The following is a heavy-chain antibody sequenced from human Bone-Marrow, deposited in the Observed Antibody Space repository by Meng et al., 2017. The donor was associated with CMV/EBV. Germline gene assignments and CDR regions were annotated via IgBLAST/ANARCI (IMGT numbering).Heavy chain of an antibody. CDR2: ITSSSGYI. J-gene: IGHJ4*02. CDR3: ARDPLPSSDYGDPDGDY. CDR1: GFTFSSYT. V-gene: IGHV3-21*01. D-gene: IGHD4-17*01. Sequence: GESLKISCAASGFTFSSYTMNWVRQAPGKGLEWVSSITSSSGYIYYADSVKGRFTISRDNAKISLYLQMNSLRAEDTAVYYCARDPLPSSDYGDPDGDYWGQGNLVTVSS.